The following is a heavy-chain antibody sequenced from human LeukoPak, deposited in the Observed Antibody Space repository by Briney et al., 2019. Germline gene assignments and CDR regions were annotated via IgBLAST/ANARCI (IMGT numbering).Heavy chain of an antibody. CDR2: ISGSGGST. D-gene: IGHD6-19*01. CDR3: AKELAGYSSGWYPPLGGQAVVY. CDR1: GFTFSSYA. J-gene: IGHJ4*02. V-gene: IGHV3-23*01. Sequence: GGSLRLSCAASGFTFSSYAMSWVRRAPGKGLEWVSAISGSGGSTYYADSVKGRFTISRDNSKNTLYLQMNSLRAEDTAVYYCAKELAGYSSGWYPPLGGQAVVYWGQGTLVTVSS.